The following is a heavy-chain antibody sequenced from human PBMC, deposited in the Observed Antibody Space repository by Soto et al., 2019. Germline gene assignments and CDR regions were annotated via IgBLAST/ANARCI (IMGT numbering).Heavy chain of an antibody. CDR2: ISYDGSNK. CDR1: GFTFSSYG. V-gene: IGHV3-30*18. Sequence: GGSLRLSCAASGFTFSSYGMHWVRQAPGKGLEWVAVISYDGSNKYYADSVKGRSTISRDNSKNTLYLQMNSLRAEDTAVYYCAKDRDSSSWYHNWFDPWGQGTLVTVSS. D-gene: IGHD6-13*01. CDR3: AKDRDSSSWYHNWFDP. J-gene: IGHJ5*02.